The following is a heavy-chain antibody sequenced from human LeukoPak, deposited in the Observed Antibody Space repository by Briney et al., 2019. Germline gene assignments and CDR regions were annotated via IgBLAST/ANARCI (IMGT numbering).Heavy chain of an antibody. CDR3: ARDGGWLQSTPYFDY. J-gene: IGHJ4*02. CDR1: GGSIYSTTYY. V-gene: IGHV4-39*02. Sequence: SETLSLTCSVSGGSIYSTTYYWGWIRQPPGKGLEWIGRIYYTGTTSYNPSLKSRVTISVDTSKNQFSLKLSSVTAADTAVYYCARDGGWLQSTPYFDYWGQGTLVTVSS. D-gene: IGHD5-24*01. CDR2: IYYTGTT.